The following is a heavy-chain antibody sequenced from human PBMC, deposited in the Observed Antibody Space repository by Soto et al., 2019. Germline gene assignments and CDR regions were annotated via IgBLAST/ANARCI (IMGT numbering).Heavy chain of an antibody. CDR1: GGKCRDYG. Sequence: GGSLRLSWGAAGGKCRDYGMTWVRKDQGKGLEWVAAISGDGRTHYESSMTGRFIVSRDNSQATLYLHVSSLRAEDTATYYCVRWHTSNFDSLPYTGFDWWGQGTQVPGSS. J-gene: IGHJ4*02. D-gene: IGHD3-22*01. CDR2: ISGDGRT. V-gene: IGHV3-23*01. CDR3: VRWHTSNFDSLPYTGFDW.